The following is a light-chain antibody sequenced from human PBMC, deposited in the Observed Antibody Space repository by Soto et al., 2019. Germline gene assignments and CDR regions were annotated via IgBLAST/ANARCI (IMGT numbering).Light chain of an antibody. J-gene: IGKJ1*01. V-gene: IGKV3-20*01. CDR1: QSVSSSY. Sequence: EIVLTQSPGTLSLSPGERATLSCRASQSVSSSYLAWYQQKPGQAPRLLICGASSRATGIPDRFSGSGSGTDFTLTISRLEPEDFAVYYCQQYGSSPRRTFGQGTKVDIK. CDR3: QQYGSSPRRT. CDR2: GAS.